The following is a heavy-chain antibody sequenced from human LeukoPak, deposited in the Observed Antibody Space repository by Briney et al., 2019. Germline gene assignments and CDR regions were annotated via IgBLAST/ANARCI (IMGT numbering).Heavy chain of an antibody. Sequence: SETLSLTCTVSGGSISSYYWSWIRQPAGKGLEWIGRIYTSGSTNYNPSLKSRVTMSVDTSKNQFSLKLSSVTAADTAVYYCARAAADENYYYYYMDVWGKGTTVTVSS. CDR3: ARAAADENYYYYYMDV. D-gene: IGHD6-13*01. CDR2: IYTSGST. CDR1: GGSISSYY. V-gene: IGHV4-4*07. J-gene: IGHJ6*03.